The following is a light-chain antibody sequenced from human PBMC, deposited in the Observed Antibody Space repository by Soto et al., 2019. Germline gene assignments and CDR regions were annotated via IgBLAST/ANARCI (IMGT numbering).Light chain of an antibody. CDR3: GSYAGSSTDV. CDR2: EVS. V-gene: IGLV2-23*02. CDR1: SSDVGIYNL. Sequence: QSALTQPASVSGSPGHSITISCTGTSSDVGIYNLGSWYEQHPGSAQKRMMYEVSKRHSGVSNRFSGSKSGNTASLTIYEIQATDEAGYYFGSYAGSSTDVFGTGTKLTAL. J-gene: IGLJ1*01.